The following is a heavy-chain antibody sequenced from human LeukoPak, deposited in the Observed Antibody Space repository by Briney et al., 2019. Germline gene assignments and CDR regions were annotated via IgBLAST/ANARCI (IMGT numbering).Heavy chain of an antibody. CDR2: IIPIFGTA. D-gene: IGHD3-10*01. V-gene: IGHV1-69*13. J-gene: IGHJ5*02. CDR1: GGTFSSYA. CDR3: ARDRRGSWFGESSWFDP. Sequence: SVKVSCKASGGTFSSYAISWVRQAPGQGLEWMGGIIPIFGTANYAQKFQGRVTITADESTSTAYMELSRLRSDDTAVYYCARDRRGSWFGESSWFDPWGQGTLVTVSS.